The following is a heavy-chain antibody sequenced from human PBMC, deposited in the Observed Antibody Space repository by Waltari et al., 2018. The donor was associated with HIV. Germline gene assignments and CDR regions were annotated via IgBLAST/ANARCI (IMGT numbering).Heavy chain of an antibody. CDR1: GFTFSSYA. V-gene: IGHV3-30*04. CDR3: ARTRYSYGYAFDI. Sequence: QVQLVESGGGVVQPGRSLRLSCAASGFTFSSYAMHWVRQAPGKGLDWVAVISYDGSNKYYADSVKGRFTISRDNSKNTLYLQMNSLRAEDTAVYYCARTRYSYGYAFDIWGQGTMVTVSS. D-gene: IGHD5-18*01. CDR2: ISYDGSNK. J-gene: IGHJ3*02.